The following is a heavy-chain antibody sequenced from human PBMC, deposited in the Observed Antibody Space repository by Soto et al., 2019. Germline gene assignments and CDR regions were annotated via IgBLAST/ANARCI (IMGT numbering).Heavy chain of an antibody. J-gene: IGHJ4*02. V-gene: IGHV1-24*01. CDR2: FDPEDGET. CDR3: ETDGGLDGPNLFDY. Sequence: GASVKVSFKVSGYALTELSMQWVRQAPGKGLEWMGGFDPEDGETIYAQKFQGRVTMTEDTSTDTAYMELSGLRSEDTAVYYCETDGGLDGPNLFDYWGQGTLVTVSS. CDR1: GYALTELS. D-gene: IGHD3-16*01.